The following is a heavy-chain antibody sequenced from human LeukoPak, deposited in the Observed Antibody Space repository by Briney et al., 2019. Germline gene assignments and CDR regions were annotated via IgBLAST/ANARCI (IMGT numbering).Heavy chain of an antibody. J-gene: IGHJ4*02. V-gene: IGHV3-15*01. Sequence: KSGGSLRLSCAASGFTFSNAWMSWVRQAPGKGLEWVGRIKSKTDGGTTDYAAPVKGRFTISRDNSKNTLYLQMSSLRAEDTAVYYCANDLRYSTSSARKNYFDYWGQGTLVTVSS. D-gene: IGHD6-13*01. CDR1: GFTFSNAW. CDR3: ANDLRYSTSSARKNYFDY. CDR2: IKSKTDGGTT.